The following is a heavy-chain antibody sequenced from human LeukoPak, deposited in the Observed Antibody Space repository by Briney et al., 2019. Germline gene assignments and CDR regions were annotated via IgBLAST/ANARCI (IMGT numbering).Heavy chain of an antibody. D-gene: IGHD3-22*01. CDR3: TRDGGYYDSSGSFGY. J-gene: IGHJ4*02. CDR2: IRSKAFGGTT. CDR1: GFTFGDYA. V-gene: IGHV3-49*04. Sequence: PGGSLRLSCTASGFTFGDYAMSWVRQAPGKGLEWVGFIRSKAFGGTTEYAASVKGRFTISRDDSKSIAYLQMNSLKTEDTAVYYCTRDGGYYDSSGSFGYWGQGTLVTVSS.